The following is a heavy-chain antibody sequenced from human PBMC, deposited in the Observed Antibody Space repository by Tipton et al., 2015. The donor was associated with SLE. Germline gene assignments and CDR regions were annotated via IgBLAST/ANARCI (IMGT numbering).Heavy chain of an antibody. J-gene: IGHJ3*02. V-gene: IGHV4-34*01. CDR1: GGSFSGYY. CDR3: ARWQQLVLGAFDI. Sequence: TLSLTCAVYGGSFSGYYWSWIRQPPGKGLEWIGEINHSGSTNYNPSLKSRVTISVDTSKNQFSLKLSSVTAADTAVYYCARWQQLVLGAFDIWGQGTMVTVSS. D-gene: IGHD6-13*01. CDR2: INHSGST.